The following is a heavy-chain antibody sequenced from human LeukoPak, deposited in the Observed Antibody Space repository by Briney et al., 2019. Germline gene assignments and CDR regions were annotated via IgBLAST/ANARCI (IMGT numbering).Heavy chain of an antibody. D-gene: IGHD3-9*01. V-gene: IGHV1-46*01. J-gene: IGHJ6*02. CDR3: ARDRAGEYYDILTGYYYYYYGMDV. CDR1: GYTFTSDY. CDR2: INPSGGST. Sequence: RASVKVSCKASGYTFTSDYMHWVRQAPGQGLEWMGIINPSGGSTSYAQKFQGRVTMTRDTSTSTVYMELSSLRSEDTAVYYCARDRAGEYYDILTGYYYYYYGMDVWGQGTTVTVSS.